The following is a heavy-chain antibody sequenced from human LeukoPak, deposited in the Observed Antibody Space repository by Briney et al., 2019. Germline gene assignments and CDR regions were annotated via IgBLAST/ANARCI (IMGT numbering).Heavy chain of an antibody. J-gene: IGHJ4*02. Sequence: GGSLRLSCAASGFTFSSYAMSWVRQAPGKGLEWVSAISGSGGSTYYADSVKGRFSIPRDNSKNTLYLQLNSLRAEDTAVYYCAKEKAGYCSSTSCFDGYDYWGQGTLVTVSS. CDR2: ISGSGGST. D-gene: IGHD2-2*01. CDR1: GFTFSSYA. CDR3: AKEKAGYCSSTSCFDGYDY. V-gene: IGHV3-23*01.